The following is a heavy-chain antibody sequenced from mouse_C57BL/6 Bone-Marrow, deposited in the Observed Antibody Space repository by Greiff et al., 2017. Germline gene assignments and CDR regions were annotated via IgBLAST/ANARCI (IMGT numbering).Heavy chain of an antibody. Sequence: VPLQQPGAELVKPGASVKVSCKASGYTFTSYWMHWVKQRPGQGLEWIGRIHPSDSDTNYNQKFKGKATLTVDKSSSTAYMQLSSLTYEDSAVYYCATNRGIYYDYDGDWYFDVWGTGTTVTVSS. CDR3: ATNRGIYYDYDGDWYFDV. J-gene: IGHJ1*03. CDR1: GYTFTSYW. D-gene: IGHD2-4*01. V-gene: IGHV1-74*01. CDR2: IHPSDSDT.